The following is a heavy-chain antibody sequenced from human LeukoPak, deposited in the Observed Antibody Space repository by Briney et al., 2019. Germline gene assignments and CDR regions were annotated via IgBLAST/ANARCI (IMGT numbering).Heavy chain of an antibody. J-gene: IGHJ4*02. CDR3: ARLRSGSYEVLYYFDY. Sequence: SETLSLTCAVYGGSFSGYYWSWIRQPPGKGLEWIGEINHSGSTNYNPSLKSRVTISVDTSKNQFSLKLSSVTAADTAMYYCARLRSGSYEVLYYFDYWGQGTLVTVSS. V-gene: IGHV4-34*01. CDR1: GGSFSGYY. CDR2: INHSGST. D-gene: IGHD1-26*01.